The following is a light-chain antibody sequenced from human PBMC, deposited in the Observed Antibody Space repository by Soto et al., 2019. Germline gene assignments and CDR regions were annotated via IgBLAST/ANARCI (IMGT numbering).Light chain of an antibody. CDR1: QSLTNSF. Sequence: EFVFTQSPFTLSFSPCEIASLSCRASQSLTNSFIAWYQQRPGQAPRLLIYDTSSRASGIPDRFSGSGSGTDFTLTISRLETEDFAVFYCQQYGTSEIIFGQGTRLEI. CDR3: QQYGTSEII. V-gene: IGKV3-20*01. CDR2: DTS. J-gene: IGKJ5*01.